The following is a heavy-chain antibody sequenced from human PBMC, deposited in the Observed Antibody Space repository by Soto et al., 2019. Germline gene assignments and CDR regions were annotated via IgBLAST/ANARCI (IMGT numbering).Heavy chain of an antibody. CDR3: AGXLGREYHDNRNYFHLDY. Sequence: GESLKISCAASGFTVNSNYLTWVRQAPGKGLKWVSVLYPDGRADYADSVQGRFSISTDNSENSVYLQMNTLRAEDTAVYYCAGXLGREYHDNRNYFHLDYWGQGTLVTVSS. CDR1: GFTVNSNY. CDR2: LYPDGRA. J-gene: IGHJ4*02. D-gene: IGHD1-20*01. V-gene: IGHV3-53*01.